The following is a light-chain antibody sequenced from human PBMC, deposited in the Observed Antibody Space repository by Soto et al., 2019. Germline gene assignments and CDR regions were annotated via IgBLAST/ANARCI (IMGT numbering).Light chain of an antibody. V-gene: IGKV1-27*01. Sequence: DIQMTQSPSSLSASVGDRVTITCRASQGISNYLAWYQQKPGKVPKLLIYGASTLQSGVPSRFSGSGSGTDFTRTISSLQPEDVATYYCQKYSSAPITFGQGTRLEIK. CDR1: QGISNY. CDR2: GAS. CDR3: QKYSSAPIT. J-gene: IGKJ5*01.